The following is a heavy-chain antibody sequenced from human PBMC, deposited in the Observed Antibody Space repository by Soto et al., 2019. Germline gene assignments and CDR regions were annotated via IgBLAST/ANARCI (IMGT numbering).Heavy chain of an antibody. Sequence: QVQLQESGPGLVKSSETLSLTCTVSGGSVNSEHYYWNWIRQPPGKGLEWIGFFYYTGSTNYSPSLESRSTLSVDMPEIHFSLKLSSVTAADTAVYYCAGGSDGKKVAYWGQGTLVTVSS. CDR1: GGSVNSEHYY. V-gene: IGHV4-61*03. CDR3: AGGSDGKKVAY. CDR2: FYYTGST. D-gene: IGHD5-18*01. J-gene: IGHJ4*02.